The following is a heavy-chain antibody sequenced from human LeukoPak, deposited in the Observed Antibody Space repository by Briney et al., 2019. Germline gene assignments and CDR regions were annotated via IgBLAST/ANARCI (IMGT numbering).Heavy chain of an antibody. Sequence: GGSLRLSCAASGFTFSGSAMHWVRQASGKGLEGVGRIGTKANNYATPYAASVKGRFTISRDDSKNTAYLQMNSLKTEDTAVYYCTRRGTVTTDAFDMWGQGTMVTVSS. D-gene: IGHD4-17*01. CDR3: TRRGTVTTDAFDM. V-gene: IGHV3-73*01. CDR2: IGTKANNYAT. CDR1: GFTFSGSA. J-gene: IGHJ3*02.